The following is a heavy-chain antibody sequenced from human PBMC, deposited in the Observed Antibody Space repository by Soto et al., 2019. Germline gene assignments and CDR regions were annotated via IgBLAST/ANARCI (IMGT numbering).Heavy chain of an antibody. CDR2: SSATGAGT. CDR1: GFTFSSYG. V-gene: IGHV3-23*01. CDR3: AKDRRAGGDYGFYSDF. Sequence: GGSLRLSCAASGFTFSSYGMTWVRQAPGKGLEWVSFSSATGAGTYYADSVKGRFTISRDNSKNTLYLQMTSLRADDTAVYYCAKDRRAGGDYGFYSDFWGQGALVTVSS. J-gene: IGHJ4*02. D-gene: IGHD3-10*01.